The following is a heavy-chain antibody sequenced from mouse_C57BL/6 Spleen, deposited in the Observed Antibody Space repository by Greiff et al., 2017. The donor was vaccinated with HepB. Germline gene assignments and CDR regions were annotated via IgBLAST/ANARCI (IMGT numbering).Heavy chain of an antibody. CDR3: ARKNNYDYEAMDY. V-gene: IGHV1-22*01. J-gene: IGHJ4*01. CDR1: GYTFTDYN. CDR2: INPTNGGT. D-gene: IGHD1-1*02. Sequence: QLQQSGPELVKPGASVKMSCKASGYTFTDYNMHWVKQSHGKSLEWIGYINPTNGGTSYNQKFKGKATLTVNKSSSTAYMELRSLTSEDSAVYYCARKNNYDYEAMDYWGQGTSVTVSS.